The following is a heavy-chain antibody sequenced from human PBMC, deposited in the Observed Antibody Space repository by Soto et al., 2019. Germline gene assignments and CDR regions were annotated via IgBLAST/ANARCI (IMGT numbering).Heavy chain of an antibody. Sequence: SETLSLTCAVYGGSFSGYYWSWIRQPPGKGLEWIGEINHSGSTNYNPSLKSRVTISVDTSKNQFSLKLSSVTAADTAVYYCARGRTGTAFDYWGQGTLVTVSS. D-gene: IGHD1-7*01. CDR1: GGSFSGYY. V-gene: IGHV4-34*01. CDR2: INHSGST. CDR3: ARGRTGTAFDY. J-gene: IGHJ4*02.